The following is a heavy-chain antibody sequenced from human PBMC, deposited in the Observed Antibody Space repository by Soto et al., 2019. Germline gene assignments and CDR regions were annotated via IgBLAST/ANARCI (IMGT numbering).Heavy chain of an antibody. CDR2: ISAYNGNT. CDR3: ARELYSSSWSNFDY. J-gene: IGHJ4*02. Sequence: ASVKVSSKASCYTFTSYGISCLRQAPGQGLEWMGWISAYNGNTNYAQKLQGRVTMTTDTSTSTAYMELRSLRSDDTAVYYCARELYSSSWSNFDYWGQGTLVTVSS. V-gene: IGHV1-18*01. CDR1: CYTFTSYG. D-gene: IGHD6-13*01.